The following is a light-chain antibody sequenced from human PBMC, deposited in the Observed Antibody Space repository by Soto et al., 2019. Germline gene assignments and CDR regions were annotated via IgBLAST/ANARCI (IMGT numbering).Light chain of an antibody. CDR3: FSFTTDWTHV. V-gene: IGLV2-14*01. J-gene: IGLJ1*01. Sequence: QSVLTQPRSVSGSPGQSVTISCTGASGDIGGYNYVSWFQQYPGKAPKLIISEVSNRPSGVSNRFSGSKSGTAASLTISGLQTEDEADYFCFSFTTDWTHVFGTGTKLTVL. CDR1: SGDIGGYNY. CDR2: EVS.